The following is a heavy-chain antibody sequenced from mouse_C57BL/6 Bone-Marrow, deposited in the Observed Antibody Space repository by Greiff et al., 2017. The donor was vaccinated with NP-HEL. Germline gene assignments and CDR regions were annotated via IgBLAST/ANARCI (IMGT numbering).Heavy chain of an antibody. V-gene: IGHV1-15*01. D-gene: IGHD2-2*01. CDR3: TRPPYGYHDY. CDR2: IDPETGGT. J-gene: IGHJ2*01. Sequence: QVQLQQSGAELVRPGASVTLSCKASGYTFTDYEMHWVKQTPVHGLEWIGAIDPETGGTAYNQKFKGKAILTADKSSSTAYMELRSLTSEDSAVYYCTRPPYGYHDYWGQGTTLTVSS. CDR1: GYTFTDYE.